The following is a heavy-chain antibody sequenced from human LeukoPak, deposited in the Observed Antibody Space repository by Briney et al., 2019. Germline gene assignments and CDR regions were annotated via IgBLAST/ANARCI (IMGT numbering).Heavy chain of an antibody. CDR2: INHSGRT. CDR3: ARRGNLATLQ. J-gene: IGHJ4*02. V-gene: IGHV4-34*01. CDR1: GGSFSGYY. D-gene: IGHD1-14*01. Sequence: PSETLSLTCAVYGGSFSGYYWSWIRQPQGKGLEWVGEINHSGRTTYNPSLKSRVTISVDTSKNQCSLKRSAVTAADTAVYYCARRGNLATLQWGQGTLVTVSS.